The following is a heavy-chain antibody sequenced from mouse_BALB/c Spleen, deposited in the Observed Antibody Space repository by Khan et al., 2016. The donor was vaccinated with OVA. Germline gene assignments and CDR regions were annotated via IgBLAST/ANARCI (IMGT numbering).Heavy chain of an antibody. Sequence: EVQLQESGPGLVKPSQSLSLTCTVTGYSITSDYAWNWIRQFPGNKLEWMGYISSSGSTNYNPALKSRISITRDTSKNQFFLQLNSVTTEDTATYYGERDGSRYDYAMDYWGQGTSVTVSS. V-gene: IGHV3-2*02. D-gene: IGHD2-3*01. CDR3: ERDGSRYDYAMDY. J-gene: IGHJ4*01. CDR2: ISSSGST. CDR1: GYSITSDYA.